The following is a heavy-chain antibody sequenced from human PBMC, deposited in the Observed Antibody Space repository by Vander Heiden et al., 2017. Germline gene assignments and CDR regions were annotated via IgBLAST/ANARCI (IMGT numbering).Heavy chain of an antibody. Sequence: QVQLVESGGGVVRPGRSLRLSCAASGFSSSTFGMHWVRQAPGKGLEWVAVISYDGNNKYYADSVKGRFTISRDNSDSTLYLQMNSLGVEDTAVYYCAKVFNGYVQSSHYFDQWGQGTLVTVSS. CDR1: GFSSSTFG. CDR2: ISYDGNNK. J-gene: IGHJ4*02. CDR3: AKVFNGYVQSSHYFDQ. V-gene: IGHV3-30*18. D-gene: IGHD2-8*01.